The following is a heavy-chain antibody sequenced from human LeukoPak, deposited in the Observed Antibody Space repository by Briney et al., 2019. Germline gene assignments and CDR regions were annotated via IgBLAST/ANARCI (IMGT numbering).Heavy chain of an antibody. Sequence: GGSLRLSCAASGFTFSSYSMNWVRQAPGKGLEWVSSISSSSSYIYYADSVKGRFTISRDNAKNSLYLQMNSLRAEDTAVYYCARAESPSTYCSSTSCYYFDYWGQGTLVTVSS. CDR3: ARAESPSTYCSSTSCYYFDY. CDR1: GFTFSSYS. V-gene: IGHV3-21*04. CDR2: ISSSSSYI. J-gene: IGHJ4*02. D-gene: IGHD2-2*01.